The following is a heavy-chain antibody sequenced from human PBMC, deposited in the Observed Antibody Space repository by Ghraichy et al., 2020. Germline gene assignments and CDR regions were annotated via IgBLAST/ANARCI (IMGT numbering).Heavy chain of an antibody. Sequence: GESLNISCAASGFTFSSFSMNWVRQAPGKGLEWVSYISSDSSTIYYADSVKGRFTISRDNAKNLLYLQMTSLRAEDTAVYYCATVRSRYWGQGTLVTVSS. V-gene: IGHV3-48*04. CDR3: ATVRSRY. J-gene: IGHJ4*02. CDR2: ISSDSSTI. D-gene: IGHD1-26*01. CDR1: GFTFSSFS.